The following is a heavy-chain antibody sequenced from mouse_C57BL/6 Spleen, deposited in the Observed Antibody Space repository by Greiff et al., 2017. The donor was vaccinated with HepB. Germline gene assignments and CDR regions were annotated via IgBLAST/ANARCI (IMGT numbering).Heavy chain of an antibody. CDR3: TRLYDYDGYYYAMDY. CDR1: GFTFSDAW. D-gene: IGHD2-4*01. CDR2: IRNKANNHAT. V-gene: IGHV6-6*01. Sequence: EVKLMDSGGGLVQPGGSMKLSCAASGFTFSDAWMDWVRQSPEKGLEWVAEIRNKANNHATYYAESVKGRFTISRDDSKSSVYLQMNSLRAEDTGIYYCTRLYDYDGYYYAMDYWGQGTSVTVSS. J-gene: IGHJ4*01.